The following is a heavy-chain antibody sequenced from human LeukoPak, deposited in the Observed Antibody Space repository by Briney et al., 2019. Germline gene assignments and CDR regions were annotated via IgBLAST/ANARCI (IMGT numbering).Heavy chain of an antibody. CDR2: IYYSGST. Sequence: PSETLSLTCTVSGGSISSYYWSWIRQPPGKGLEWIGYIYYSGSTNYNPSLKSRVTISVDTSKNQFSLKLSSVTAADTAVYYCAGVGATHAFDIWGQGTMVTVSS. D-gene: IGHD1-26*01. CDR1: GGSISSYY. V-gene: IGHV4-59*01. J-gene: IGHJ3*02. CDR3: AGVGATHAFDI.